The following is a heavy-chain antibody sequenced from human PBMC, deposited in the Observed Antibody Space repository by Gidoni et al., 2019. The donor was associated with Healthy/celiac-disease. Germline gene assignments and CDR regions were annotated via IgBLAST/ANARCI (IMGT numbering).Heavy chain of an antibody. CDR1: GGSFSGYY. J-gene: IGHJ3*02. V-gene: IGHV4-34*01. Sequence: QVQLQQGGAGRLKPSETLSRTCAVYGGSFSGYYWSWIRQPPGKGLEWIGGINHSGSTNYNPSLKSRVTISVDTSKNQFSLKLSSVTASDTAVYYCARGVRRQIAVAGHHDAFDIWGQGTMVTVSS. D-gene: IGHD6-19*01. CDR2: INHSGST. CDR3: ARGVRRQIAVAGHHDAFDI.